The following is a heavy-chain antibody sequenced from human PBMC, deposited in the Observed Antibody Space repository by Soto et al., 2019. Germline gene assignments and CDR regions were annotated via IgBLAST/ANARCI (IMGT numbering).Heavy chain of an antibody. D-gene: IGHD6-13*01. CDR3: AKVSSSWYAGFFDI. CDR1: GFTFSRHA. CDR2: LSDSGGSI. J-gene: IGHJ4*02. Sequence: EVQLLESGGGLVQPGGSLRLSCTASGFTFSRHAMTWVRQAPGKGLEWVSGLSDSGGSIYYADSVKGRFTISRDHSMTTLDLQMNTLRAEDTAIYYCAKVSSSWYAGFFDIWGQGTLVTVYS. V-gene: IGHV3-23*01.